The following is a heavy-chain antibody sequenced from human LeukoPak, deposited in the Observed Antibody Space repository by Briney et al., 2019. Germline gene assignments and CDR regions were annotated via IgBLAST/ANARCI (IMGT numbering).Heavy chain of an antibody. CDR2: IYSGGST. CDR3: ARDTFLGGSSGWYDY. Sequence: GGSLRLSCAASGFTVSSNYMSWVRQAPGKGLEWVSVIYSGGSTYYADSVKGRFTISRDNSKNTLYLQMNSLRAEDTAVYYCARDTFLGGSSGWYDYWGQGTLVTVSS. J-gene: IGHJ4*02. D-gene: IGHD6-19*01. CDR1: GFTVSSNY. V-gene: IGHV3-53*01.